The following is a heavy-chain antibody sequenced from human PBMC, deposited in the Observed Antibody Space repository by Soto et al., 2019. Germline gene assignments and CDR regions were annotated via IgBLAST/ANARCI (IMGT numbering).Heavy chain of an antibody. Sequence: IPGKGLEWMGMIGPGDSDTTYSPSFQGHVTISADKSISTAYLQWSSLKASDTAVYYCPKNVWGITIFGGMDVWGQGTTVTVSS. J-gene: IGHJ6*02. V-gene: IGHV5-10-1*01. D-gene: IGHD3-9*01. CDR2: IGPGDSDT. CDR3: PKNVWGITIFGGMDV.